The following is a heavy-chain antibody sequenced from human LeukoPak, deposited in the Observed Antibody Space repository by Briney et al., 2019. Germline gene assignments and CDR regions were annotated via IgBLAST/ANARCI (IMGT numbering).Heavy chain of an antibody. J-gene: IGHJ5*02. CDR1: GFTFSSYA. V-gene: IGHV3-30-3*01. CDR2: ISYDGSNK. Sequence: GGSLRLSCAASGFTFSSYAMHWVRQAPGKGLEGVAVISYDGSNKYYADSVKGRFTISRDNSKNTLYLQMNSLRAEDTAVYYCARDHRVGRIVVVLATTSNWFDPWGQGTLVTVSS. D-gene: IGHD2-2*01. CDR3: ARDHRVGRIVVVLATTSNWFDP.